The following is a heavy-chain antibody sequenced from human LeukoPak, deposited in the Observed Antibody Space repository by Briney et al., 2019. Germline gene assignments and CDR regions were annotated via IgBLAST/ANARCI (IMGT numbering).Heavy chain of an antibody. CDR2: INPNSGGT. V-gene: IGHV1-2*02. Sequence: GASVKISSTASGYTFTVYYMQWVRQAPGQGLEWMGWINPNSGGTNYAQKLQGRVTMTRDTSISTAYMELSRLRSDDTAVYYCARDCRDSDYYFDYWGQGTLVTVSS. CDR3: ARDCRDSDYYFDY. CDR1: GYTFTVYY. D-gene: IGHD2-21*02. J-gene: IGHJ4*02.